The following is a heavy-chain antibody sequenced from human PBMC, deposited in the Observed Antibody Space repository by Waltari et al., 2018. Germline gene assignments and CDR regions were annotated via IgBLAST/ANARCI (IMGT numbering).Heavy chain of an antibody. CDR3: ARGIRNYYYYYYMDV. CDR1: GYTFTSYD. CDR2: MNPNSGNT. Sequence: QVQLVQSGAEVKKPGASVKVSCKASGYTFTSYDINWVRQATGQGLEWMGWMNPNSGNTGYAQKFQGRVTMTRKTAESTAYMELSSLRSEDTAVYYCARGIRNYYYYYYMDVWGKGTTVTVSS. J-gene: IGHJ6*03. V-gene: IGHV1-8*01.